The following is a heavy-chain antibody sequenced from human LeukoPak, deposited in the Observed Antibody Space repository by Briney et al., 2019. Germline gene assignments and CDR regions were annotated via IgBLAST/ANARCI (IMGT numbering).Heavy chain of an antibody. J-gene: IGHJ4*02. CDR1: GGSISSGGYY. CDR2: IYYSGST. D-gene: IGHD3-22*01. CDR3: ARAGYDSSGYYYAVNGFDY. V-gene: IGHV4-31*03. Sequence: SETLSLTCTVSGGSISSGGYYWSWIRQHPGKGLEWIGYIYYSGSTYYNPSLKSRVTISVDTSKNQFSLKLSSVTAADTAVYYCARAGYDSSGYYYAVNGFDYWGQGTLVTVSS.